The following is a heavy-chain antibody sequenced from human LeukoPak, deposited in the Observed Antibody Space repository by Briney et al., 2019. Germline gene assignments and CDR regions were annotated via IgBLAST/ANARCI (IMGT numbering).Heavy chain of an antibody. J-gene: IGHJ4*02. CDR1: GFTFSSYA. D-gene: IGHD6-19*01. CDR2: ISYDGSNK. Sequence: PGRSLRLSCAASGFTFSSYAMHWVRQAPGKGLEWVAVISYDGSNKYYADSVKGRFTISRDNSKNTLYLQMNSLRAEDTAVYYCARDLNVAVAAPAGYFDYWGQGTLVTVSS. V-gene: IGHV3-30-3*01. CDR3: ARDLNVAVAAPAGYFDY.